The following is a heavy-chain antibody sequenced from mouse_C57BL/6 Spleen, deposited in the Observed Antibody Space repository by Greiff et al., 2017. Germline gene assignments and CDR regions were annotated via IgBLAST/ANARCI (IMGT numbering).Heavy chain of an antibody. CDR3: SRDTTVVALYYFDY. CDR1: GFTFSDYG. CDR2: ISSGSSTI. J-gene: IGHJ2*01. D-gene: IGHD1-1*01. V-gene: IGHV5-17*01. Sequence: EVKLVESGGGLVKPGGSLKLSCAASGFTFSDYGMHWVRQAPKKGLEWVAYISSGSSTIYYADTVKGRFTISRDNAKNPLFLQMTSMRYEDTAMYDCSRDTTVVALYYFDYWGQGTTLTVST.